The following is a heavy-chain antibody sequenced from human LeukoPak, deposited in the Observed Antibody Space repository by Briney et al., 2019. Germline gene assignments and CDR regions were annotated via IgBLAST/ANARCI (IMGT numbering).Heavy chain of an antibody. CDR1: GFTVSSNY. Sequence: GGSLRLSCAASGFTVSSNYMSWVRQAPGKGLEWVSVIYSGGSAYYADSVKGRFTISRHNSKNTLYLQMNGLRAEDTAVYYCARGGGATLFDYWGQGTLVTVSS. J-gene: IGHJ4*02. V-gene: IGHV3-53*04. CDR2: IYSGGSA. CDR3: ARGGGATLFDY. D-gene: IGHD1-26*01.